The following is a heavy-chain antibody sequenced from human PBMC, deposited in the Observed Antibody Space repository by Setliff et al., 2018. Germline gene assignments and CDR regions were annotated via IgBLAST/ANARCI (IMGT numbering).Heavy chain of an antibody. Sequence: SETLSLTCTVSGASISSSSYYWAWIRQPPGRGLELIGSIFYGGSTNYNPSLKSRVTISVDTSKNQFSLKLSSVTAADTAVYYCARGFYYYDSSGYSDAFDIWGQGTMVTVSS. D-gene: IGHD3-22*01. CDR2: IFYGGST. CDR1: GASISSSSYY. J-gene: IGHJ3*02. CDR3: ARGFYYYDSSGYSDAFDI. V-gene: IGHV4-39*07.